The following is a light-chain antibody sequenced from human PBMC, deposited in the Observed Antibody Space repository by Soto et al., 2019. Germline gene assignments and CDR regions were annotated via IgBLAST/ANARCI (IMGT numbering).Light chain of an antibody. J-gene: IGKJ4*01. Sequence: EIVLTQSPATLSLSPGARAPLSCRASQSVSSYLAWYQQKAGQAPRLLIYDASNRATGIPARFSGSGSGTDFTLTISSLQSEDFAVYYCQQYNNWPLTFGGGTKVDIK. CDR1: QSVSSY. CDR3: QQYNNWPLT. CDR2: DAS. V-gene: IGKV3-11*01.